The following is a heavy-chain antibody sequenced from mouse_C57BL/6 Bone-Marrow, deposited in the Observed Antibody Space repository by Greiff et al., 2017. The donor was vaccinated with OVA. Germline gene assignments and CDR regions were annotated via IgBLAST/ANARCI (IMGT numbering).Heavy chain of an antibody. D-gene: IGHD1-1*01. J-gene: IGHJ1*03. Sequence: DVMLVESGGGLVKPGGSLKLSCAASGFTFSSYAMSWVRQTPEKRLEWVATISDGGSYTYYPDNVKGRFTISRDNAKNNLYLQMSHLKSEDTAMYYCARDAYGTRGYFDVWGTGTTVTVSS. V-gene: IGHV5-4*01. CDR3: ARDAYGTRGYFDV. CDR1: GFTFSSYA. CDR2: ISDGGSYT.